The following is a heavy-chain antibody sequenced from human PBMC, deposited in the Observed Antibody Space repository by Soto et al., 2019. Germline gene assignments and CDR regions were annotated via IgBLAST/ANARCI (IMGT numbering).Heavy chain of an antibody. Sequence: EVPLLESGGGLVQPGGSLRLSCAASGFAFSSYVMSWVRQAPGKGLEWVSGISGSGGSTYYADSVKGRFTISRDKPKNTLYVQMNSLRAEDTAVYYCAKESHYGSGHGAFDIWGQGTMVTVSS. D-gene: IGHD3-10*01. V-gene: IGHV3-23*01. CDR1: GFAFSSYV. CDR3: AKESHYGSGHGAFDI. J-gene: IGHJ3*02. CDR2: ISGSGGST.